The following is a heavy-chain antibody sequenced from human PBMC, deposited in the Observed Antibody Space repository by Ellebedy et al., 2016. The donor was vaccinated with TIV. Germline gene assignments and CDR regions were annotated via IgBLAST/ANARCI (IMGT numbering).Heavy chain of an antibody. CDR1: GFTFSNYA. J-gene: IGHJ4*01. D-gene: IGHD5-24*01. CDR2: ISPTGGNT. V-gene: IGHV3-23*01. Sequence: PGGSLRLSCAASGFTFSNYAMGWVRQAPGKGLHWVSFISPTGGNTNYADSVKGRFTFSRDNSKNTVYLQMNSLRVEDTAVYYCAKRDGQNWGHGTLVTVSS. CDR3: AKRDGQN.